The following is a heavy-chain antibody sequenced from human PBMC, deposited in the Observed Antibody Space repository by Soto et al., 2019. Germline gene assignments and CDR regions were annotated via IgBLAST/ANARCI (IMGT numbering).Heavy chain of an antibody. CDR2: INPILSMS. Sequence: QVQLVQSGAEVKRPGSSVKVSCKASGDTFAFYSINWVRQAPGLGLEWMGRINPILSMSNYAQRFQGRVTMTEDKSMSTAYMVMNSLRSEDTAMYYCATSYGSGYRAFDYWGQGALVTVSS. V-gene: IGHV1-69*02. CDR3: ATSYGSGYRAFDY. D-gene: IGHD3-10*01. CDR1: GDTFAFYS. J-gene: IGHJ4*02.